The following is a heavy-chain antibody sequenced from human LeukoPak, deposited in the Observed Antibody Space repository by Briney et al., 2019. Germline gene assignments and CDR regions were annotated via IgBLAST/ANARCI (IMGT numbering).Heavy chain of an antibody. V-gene: IGHV4-61*02. J-gene: IGHJ3*02. CDR2: IYTSGST. CDR3: ARWGVVATIRDAFDI. Sequence: PSETLSLTCTVSGGSISSGSYYGSWIRQPAGKGLEWIGRIYTSGSTNYNPSLKSRVTISVDTSKNQFSLKLSSVTAADTAVYYCARWGVVATIRDAFDIWGQGTMVTVSS. D-gene: IGHD5-12*01. CDR1: GGSISSGSYY.